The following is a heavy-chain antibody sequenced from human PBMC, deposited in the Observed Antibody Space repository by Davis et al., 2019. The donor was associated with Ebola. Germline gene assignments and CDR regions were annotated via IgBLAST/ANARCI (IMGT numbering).Heavy chain of an antibody. CDR3: ARHQNVWYYFDY. Sequence: MPSDTLSLTFAISGDSVSSNSAAWNWIRQSPSRGLEWLGRTYYRSKWYNDYAVSVKSRITINPDTSKNQFSLHLNSVTPEDTAVYYCARHQNVWYYFDYWGQGTLVTVSS. CDR1: GDSVSSNSAA. CDR2: TYYRSKWYN. D-gene: IGHD2-8*02. J-gene: IGHJ4*02. V-gene: IGHV6-1*01.